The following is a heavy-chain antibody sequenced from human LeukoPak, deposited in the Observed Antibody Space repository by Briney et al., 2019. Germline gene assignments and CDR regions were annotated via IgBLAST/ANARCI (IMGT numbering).Heavy chain of an antibody. J-gene: IGHJ5*02. CDR2: IYYSGNT. D-gene: IGHD6-6*01. CDR3: ARVMAARREDLNWFDP. CDR1: GGSISSSGSY. V-gene: IGHV4-39*07. Sequence: SETLSLTCTVSGGSISSSGSYWGWIRQPPGKGLEWIGSIYYSGNTYTPSLKSRVTISVDTSKNQFSLNLTSVNAADTAVYYCARVMAARREDLNWFDPWGQGTLVTVSS.